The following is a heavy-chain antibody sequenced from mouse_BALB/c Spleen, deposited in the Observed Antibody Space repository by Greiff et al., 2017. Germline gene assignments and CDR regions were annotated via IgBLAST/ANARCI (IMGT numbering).Heavy chain of an antibody. CDR2: ISNLAYSI. V-gene: IGHV5-15*02. Sequence: EVQRVESGGGLVQPGGSRKLSCAASGFTFSDYGMAWVRQAPGKGPEWVAFISNLAYSIYYADTVTGRFTISRENAKNTLYLEMSSLRSEDTAMYYCARDREGYAMDYWGQGTSVTVSS. CDR3: ARDREGYAMDY. J-gene: IGHJ4*01. D-gene: IGHD3-1*01. CDR1: GFTFSDYG.